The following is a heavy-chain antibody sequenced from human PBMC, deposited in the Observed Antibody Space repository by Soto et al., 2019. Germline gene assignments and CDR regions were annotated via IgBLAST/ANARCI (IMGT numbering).Heavy chain of an antibody. CDR3: ATGGYCSSTSCSSYYDFWSGYYTGNYYGMDV. D-gene: IGHD3-3*01. Sequence: ASVKVSCKASGYTFTGYYMHWVRQAPGQGLEWMGWINPNSGGTNYAQKFQGRVTMTRDTSISTAYMELSRLRSEDTAVYYCATGGYCSSTSCSSYYDFWSGYYTGNYYGMDVWGQGTTVTVSS. CDR1: GYTFTGYY. J-gene: IGHJ6*02. CDR2: INPNSGGT. V-gene: IGHV1-2*02.